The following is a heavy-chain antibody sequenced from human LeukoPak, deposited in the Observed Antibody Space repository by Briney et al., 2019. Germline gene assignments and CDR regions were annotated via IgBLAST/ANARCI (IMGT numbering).Heavy chain of an antibody. J-gene: IGHJ4*02. V-gene: IGHV4-59*12. CDR3: ARDRTEMATILPTDY. Sequence: SETLSLTCTVSGGSISSYYWSWIRQPPGKGLEWIGYIYYSGSTNYNPSLKSRVTISVDTSKNQFSLKLSSVTAADTAVYYCARDRTEMATILPTDYWGQGTLVTVSS. CDR1: GGSISSYY. CDR2: IYYSGST. D-gene: IGHD5-24*01.